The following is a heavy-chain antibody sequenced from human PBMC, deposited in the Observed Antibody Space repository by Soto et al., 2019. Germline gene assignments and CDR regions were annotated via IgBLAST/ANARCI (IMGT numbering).Heavy chain of an antibody. V-gene: IGHV4-34*01. CDR1: GGSFSGYY. CDR3: ARAGGGTYYDILTGYNNWFDP. CDR2: INHSGST. D-gene: IGHD3-9*01. J-gene: IGHJ5*02. Sequence: SETLSLTXAVYGGSFSGYYWSWIRQPPGKGLEWIGEINHSGSTNYNPSLKSRVTISVDTSKNQFSLKLSSVTAADTAVYYCARAGGGTYYDILTGYNNWFDPWGQGTLVTVSS.